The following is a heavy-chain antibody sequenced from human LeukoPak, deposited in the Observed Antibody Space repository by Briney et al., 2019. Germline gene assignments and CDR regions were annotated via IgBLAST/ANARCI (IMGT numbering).Heavy chain of an antibody. CDR1: GFTFSTYA. D-gene: IGHD6-19*01. CDR3: AKESIAVAGYFDY. Sequence: PGGSLRLSCAASGFTFSTYAMNWVRQAPGKGLDWVSVISDSGGSTDYADSVKGRFTISRDNSENTLYLQMNSLRAEDTAVYYCAKESIAVAGYFDYWGQGTLVTVSS. V-gene: IGHV3-23*01. CDR2: ISDSGGST. J-gene: IGHJ4*02.